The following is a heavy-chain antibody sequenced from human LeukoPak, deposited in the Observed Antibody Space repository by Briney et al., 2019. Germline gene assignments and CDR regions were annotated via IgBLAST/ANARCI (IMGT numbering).Heavy chain of an antibody. CDR2: IYYSGST. J-gene: IGHJ5*02. D-gene: IGHD3-22*01. V-gene: IGHV4-31*03. Sequence: SETLSLTCTVSGGSISSGGYYWSWLRQHPGKGLEWIAYIYYSGSTYYNPSLKSRVTISVDTSKNQFSLKLSAVTAADTAVYYCARDCSSGYLNWFDPWGQGTLVTVSS. CDR1: GGSISSGGYY. CDR3: ARDCSSGYLNWFDP.